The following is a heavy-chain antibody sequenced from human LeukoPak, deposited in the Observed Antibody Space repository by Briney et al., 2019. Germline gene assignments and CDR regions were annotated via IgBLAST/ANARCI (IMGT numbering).Heavy chain of an antibody. Sequence: PSETLSLTCAVYGGSFSGYYWSWIRQPPGKGLEWIGEINHSGSTNYNPSLKSRVTISVDTSKNQFSLKLSSVTAADTAVYYCARGRPYFDYWGQGTLVTVSS. CDR1: GGSFSGYY. CDR3: ARGRPYFDY. CDR2: INHSGST. J-gene: IGHJ4*02. V-gene: IGHV4-34*01.